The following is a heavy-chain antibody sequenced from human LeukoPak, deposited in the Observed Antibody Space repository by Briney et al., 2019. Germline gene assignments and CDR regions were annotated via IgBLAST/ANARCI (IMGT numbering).Heavy chain of an antibody. Sequence: SETLSLTCTVSGGSTSSGRYYWSWIRQHPGKDLEWIGYIYYSGSTYYNPSLKSRVTISMDTSKNQFSLKLSSVTAADTAVYYCARAPRELDWFDPWGQGTLVTVSS. V-gene: IGHV4-31*03. D-gene: IGHD3-16*01. CDR1: GGSTSSGRYY. CDR2: IYYSGST. J-gene: IGHJ5*02. CDR3: ARAPRELDWFDP.